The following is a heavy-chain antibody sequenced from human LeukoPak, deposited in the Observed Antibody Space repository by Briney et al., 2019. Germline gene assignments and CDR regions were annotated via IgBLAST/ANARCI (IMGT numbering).Heavy chain of an antibody. J-gene: IGHJ4*02. CDR2: ISSSSSTI. V-gene: IGHV3-48*01. Sequence: GSLRLSCAASGFTFSSYSMNWVRQAPGKGLEWVSYISSSSSTIYYADSVKGRFTISRDNSKNTLYLQMNSLRAEDTAVYYCARDKFSADYSNTPVFDYWGQGTLVTVSS. CDR1: GFTFSSYS. D-gene: IGHD4-11*01. CDR3: ARDKFSADYSNTPVFDY.